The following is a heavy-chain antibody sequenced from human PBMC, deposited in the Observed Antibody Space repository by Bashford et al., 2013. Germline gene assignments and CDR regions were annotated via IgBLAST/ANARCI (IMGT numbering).Heavy chain of an antibody. V-gene: IGHV3-23*01. CDR3: ARDLDDYGDPDAFNI. D-gene: IGHD4-17*01. Sequence: VRQAPGKGLEWVSAISGSSGSTYYADSVKGRFTISRDNSKYTLYLQMNSLRAEDTAVYYCARDLDDYGDPDAFNIWAKGQWS. J-gene: IGHJ3*02. CDR2: ISGSSGST.